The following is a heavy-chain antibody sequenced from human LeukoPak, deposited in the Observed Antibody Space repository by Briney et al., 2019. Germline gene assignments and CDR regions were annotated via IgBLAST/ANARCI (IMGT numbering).Heavy chain of an antibody. CDR2: IYYSGST. CDR3: ARSGSYYYDSSGSFFDY. CDR1: GGSLSSYY. J-gene: IGHJ4*02. V-gene: IGHV4-59*01. D-gene: IGHD3-22*01. Sequence: SETLSLTCTVSGGSLSSYYWSWIRQPPGKGLEWIGYIYYSGSTNYNPSLKSRVTISVDTSKNQFSLKLSSVTAADTAVYYCARSGSYYYDSSGSFFDYWGQGTLVTVSS.